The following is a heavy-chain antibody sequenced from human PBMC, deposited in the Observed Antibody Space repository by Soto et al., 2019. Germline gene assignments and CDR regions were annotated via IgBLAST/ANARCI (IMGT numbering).Heavy chain of an antibody. CDR2: INHSGST. Sequence: QVQLQQWGAGLLKPSETLSLTCAVYGGSFSGYYWSWIRQPPGKGLEGIGEINHSGSTNYNPSLKSRVTRSVDTSKNQFSLKLSSVTAADTAVYYCARGSYSSGWYDRVWFVDYWGQGTLVTVSS. CDR1: GGSFSGYY. D-gene: IGHD6-19*01. J-gene: IGHJ4*02. CDR3: ARGSYSSGWYDRVWFVDY. V-gene: IGHV4-34*01.